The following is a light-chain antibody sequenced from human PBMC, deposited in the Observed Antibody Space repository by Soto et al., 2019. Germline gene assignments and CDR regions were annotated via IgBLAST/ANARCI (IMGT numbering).Light chain of an antibody. Sequence: EIVLTQSPATLSLSPGERATLSCRASQSVSSYLAWYQQKPGQAPRLLIYDASNRATGIPARFSGGGSGTDFTLTISSLEPEDFAVYYCQERFTFGPGTKVDIK. CDR1: QSVSSY. CDR3: QERFT. V-gene: IGKV3-11*01. CDR2: DAS. J-gene: IGKJ3*01.